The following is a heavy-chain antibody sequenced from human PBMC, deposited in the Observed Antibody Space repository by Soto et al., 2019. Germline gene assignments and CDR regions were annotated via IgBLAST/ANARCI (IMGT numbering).Heavy chain of an antibody. Sequence: SETLSLTCAVYGGSFSGYYWSWIRQPPGKGLEWIGEINHSGSTNYNPSLKSRVTISVDTSKNQFSLKLSSVTAADTAVYYCAAAARPPLFDYWGQGTLVTVSS. CDR1: GGSFSGYY. V-gene: IGHV4-34*01. J-gene: IGHJ4*02. CDR2: INHSGST. CDR3: AAAARPPLFDY. D-gene: IGHD6-6*01.